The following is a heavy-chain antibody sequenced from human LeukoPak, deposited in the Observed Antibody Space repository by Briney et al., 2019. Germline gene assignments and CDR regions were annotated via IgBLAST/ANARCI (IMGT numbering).Heavy chain of an antibody. D-gene: IGHD2-15*01. CDR1: GGTFSSYA. J-gene: IGHJ5*02. V-gene: IGHV1-69*06. Sequence: ASVKVSCKASGGTFSSYAISWVRQAPGQGLEGMGGIIPIFGTANYAQKFQGRVTITADKSTSTAYMELSSLRSEDTAVYYCARDRLPPNCSGGSCYSSWFDPWGQGTLVTVSS. CDR2: IIPIFGTA. CDR3: ARDRLPPNCSGGSCYSSWFDP.